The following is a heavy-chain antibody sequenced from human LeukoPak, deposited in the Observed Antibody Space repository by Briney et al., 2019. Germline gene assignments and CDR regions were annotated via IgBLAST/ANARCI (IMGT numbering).Heavy chain of an antibody. CDR3: ARDGYNYGLDP. V-gene: IGHV4-59*01. CDR1: GGSISSYY. J-gene: IGHJ5*02. Sequence: SETLSLTCTVSGGSISSYYWSWIRQPPGKGLEWIGYIYYSGSTNYNPSLKSRVTILVDTSKNQFSLKLSSVTAADTAVYYCARDGYNYGLDPWGQGTLVTVSS. CDR2: IYYSGST. D-gene: IGHD5-24*01.